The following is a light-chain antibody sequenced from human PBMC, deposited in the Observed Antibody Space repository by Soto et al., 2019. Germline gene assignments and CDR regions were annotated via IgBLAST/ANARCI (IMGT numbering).Light chain of an antibody. V-gene: IGLV1-40*01. Sequence: SVLTQPPSVSAAPGQKVTISCSGSSSNIGAGYDVHWYQHLPGTAPKLLIYANNNRPSGVPDRFSGSKSGTSASLAITGLQAEDEADYYCQSYDSSRSPLYVFGTGTKVT. CDR2: ANN. J-gene: IGLJ1*01. CDR3: QSYDSSRSPLYV. CDR1: SSNIGAGYD.